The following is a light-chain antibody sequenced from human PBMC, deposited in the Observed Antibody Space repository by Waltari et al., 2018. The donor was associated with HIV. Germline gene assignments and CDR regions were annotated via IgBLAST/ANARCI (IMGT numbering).Light chain of an antibody. CDR2: DVN. CDR1: SRAIGTYTH. V-gene: IGLV2-14*03. Sequence: QSALTQPASVSGSLGQSLTISCIGSSRAIGTYTHVSWYQQYPDKAPLLLIRDVNTRHSGIPFRFSASKSGKTATLTISGLQAEDEADYYCSSYITTGTILFGGGTKVTVL. J-gene: IGLJ3*02. CDR3: SSYITTGTIL.